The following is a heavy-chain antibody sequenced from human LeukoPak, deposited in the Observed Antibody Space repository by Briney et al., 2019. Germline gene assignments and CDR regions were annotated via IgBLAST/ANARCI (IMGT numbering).Heavy chain of an antibody. CDR1: GFTFSSYS. J-gene: IGHJ4*02. CDR2: ISSSSSYI. V-gene: IGHV3-21*01. D-gene: IGHD4-17*01. Sequence: GGSLRLSCAASGFTFSSYSMTWVRQAPGKGLEWVSSISSSSSYIYYADSVKGRFTISRDNAKNSLYLQLNSLRAEDTAVYYCAIHVRPTVTPVVGYWGQGTLVTVSS. CDR3: AIHVRPTVTPVVGY.